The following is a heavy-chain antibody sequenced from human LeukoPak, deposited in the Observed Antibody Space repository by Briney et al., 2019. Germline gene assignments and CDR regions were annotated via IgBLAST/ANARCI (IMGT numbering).Heavy chain of an antibody. J-gene: IGHJ4*02. D-gene: IGHD4-17*01. Sequence: GGSLRLSCAASGLTVTNNYWRWVRQPPGKGPEWISILYSDGDTKYADSVKGRFTFSRDSSRNTLYLQMNGLRAEDTAVYYCTYGDYPLTYWGQGTLVSVSS. CDR2: LYSDGDT. CDR1: GLTVTNNY. V-gene: IGHV3-66*01. CDR3: TYGDYPLTY.